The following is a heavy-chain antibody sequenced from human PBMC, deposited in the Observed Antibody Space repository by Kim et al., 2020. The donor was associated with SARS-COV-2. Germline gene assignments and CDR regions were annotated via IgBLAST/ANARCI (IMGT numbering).Heavy chain of an antibody. D-gene: IGHD3-10*01. CDR1: GFTFSSYG. V-gene: IGHV3-30*18. CDR2: ISYDGSNK. J-gene: IGHJ4*02. Sequence: GGSLRLSCAASGFTFSSYGMHWVRQAPGKGLEWVAVISYDGSNKYYADSVKGRFTISRDNSKNTLYLQMNSLRAEDTAVYYCAKDRDTMVRGVSWLLHYCGQGTLVTVSS. CDR3: AKDRDTMVRGVSWLLHY.